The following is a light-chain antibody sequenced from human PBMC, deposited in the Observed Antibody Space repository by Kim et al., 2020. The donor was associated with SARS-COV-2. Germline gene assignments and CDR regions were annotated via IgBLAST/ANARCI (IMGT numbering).Light chain of an antibody. J-gene: IGLJ1*01. CDR2: RNN. Sequence: RQTPTLTCTGNSNNVGNQGAAWLQQHQGHPPKLRSYRNNNRPSGISERLSASRSGNTASLTITGLQPEDEADYYCSAWDSSLSAYVFGTGTKVTVL. CDR1: SNNVGNQG. CDR3: SAWDSSLSAYV. V-gene: IGLV10-54*01.